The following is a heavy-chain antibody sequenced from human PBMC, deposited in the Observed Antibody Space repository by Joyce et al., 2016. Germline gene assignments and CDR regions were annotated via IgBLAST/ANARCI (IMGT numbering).Heavy chain of an antibody. Sequence: EVQLLESGGGLVQPGGSLRLSCAASGFTFTSYAMSWVRQGPGKGLEWVSGISHSGGSTYYADSVKGRFTISRDNSKNTLYLQMNSLRAEDTAVYYCAKDQAPYYGSGKNAFDIWGQGTMVTVSS. CDR3: AKDQAPYYGSGKNAFDI. J-gene: IGHJ3*02. D-gene: IGHD3-10*01. CDR2: ISHSGGST. V-gene: IGHV3-23*01. CDR1: GFTFTSYA.